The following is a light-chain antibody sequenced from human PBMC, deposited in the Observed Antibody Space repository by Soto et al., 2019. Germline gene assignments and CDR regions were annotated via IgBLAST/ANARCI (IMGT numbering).Light chain of an antibody. V-gene: IGLV2-14*01. CDR3: SSYTSSTTLYV. J-gene: IGLJ1*01. CDR2: DVT. CDR1: NSDVGGYNY. Sequence: QSALTQPASVSVSPGQSITISCTGTNSDVGGYNYVSWYQQHPGKAPKLMIYDVTNRPSGVSNRFSGSKSGNTASLTISGLQAEDEADYYCSSYTSSTTLYVFGTGTKLTVL.